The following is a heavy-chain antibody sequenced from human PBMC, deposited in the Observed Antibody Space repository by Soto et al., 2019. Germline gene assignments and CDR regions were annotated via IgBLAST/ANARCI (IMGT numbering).Heavy chain of an antibody. D-gene: IGHD3-10*01. V-gene: IGHV4-34*01. Sequence: QVQLQQWGAGLLKPSETLSLTCAVYGGSFSGYYWSWIRQPPGKGLEWIGEINHSGSTNYNPSLKSRVTISVDTSKHQFSLKLSSVTAADAAVYYCATWRGSGSYGSGFDYWGQGTLVTVSS. CDR1: GGSFSGYY. CDR3: ATWRGSGSYGSGFDY. J-gene: IGHJ4*02. CDR2: INHSGST.